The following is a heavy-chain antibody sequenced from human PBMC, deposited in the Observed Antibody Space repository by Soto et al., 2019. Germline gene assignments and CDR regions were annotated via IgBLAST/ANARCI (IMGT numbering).Heavy chain of an antibody. CDR1: GYTFTSNG. Sequence: GASVKVSCKTSGYTFTSNGISWVRRAPGQGLGWMGWISTYNGNTNYAQKFQGRVTMTTDTSTSTASMELRSLRSDDTAVYYCARDGFCSSTSCYTRVDYSYYYGMDVWGQGTTVTVSS. D-gene: IGHD2-2*02. V-gene: IGHV1-18*04. CDR2: ISTYNGNT. CDR3: ARDGFCSSTSCYTRVDYSYYYGMDV. J-gene: IGHJ6*02.